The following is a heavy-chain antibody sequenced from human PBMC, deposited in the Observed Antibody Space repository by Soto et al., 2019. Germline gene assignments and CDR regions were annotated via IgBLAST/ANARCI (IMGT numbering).Heavy chain of an antibody. CDR3: ARGHLAVVPVASWFYYMDV. CDR1: VYTFTNYA. D-gene: IGHD2-2*01. Sequence: PSVTVSCKDSVYTFTNYAVHWVRQAPGQRLEWMGWINAGNGNTRFSQNLQGRVTITRDTSARTVYMELSSLRSEDTAVYYCARGHLAVVPVASWFYYMDVWGKGTTVTVSS. CDR2: INAGNGNT. V-gene: IGHV1-3*01. J-gene: IGHJ6*03.